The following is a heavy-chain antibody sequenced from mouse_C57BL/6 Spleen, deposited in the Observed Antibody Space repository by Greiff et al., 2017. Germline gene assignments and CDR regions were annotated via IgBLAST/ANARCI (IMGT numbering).Heavy chain of an antibody. CDR1: GYSITSDY. CDR2: ISYSGST. CDR3: AQTGTGHYYAMDY. V-gene: IGHV3-8*01. J-gene: IGHJ4*01. D-gene: IGHD4-1*01. Sequence: EVHLVESGPGLAKPSQTLSLTCSVTGYSITSDYWNWIRKFPGNKLEYMGYISYSGSTYYNPSLKSRISITRDTSKNQYYLQLNSVTTEDTATYYCAQTGTGHYYAMDYWGQGTSVTVSS.